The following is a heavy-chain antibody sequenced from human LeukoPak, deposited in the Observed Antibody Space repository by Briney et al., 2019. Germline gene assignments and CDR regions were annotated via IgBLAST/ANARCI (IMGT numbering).Heavy chain of an antibody. Sequence: SETLSLTCTVSGGSISSYYWSWIRQPPGKGLEWIGSIYYSGSTYYNPSLKSRVTISVDTSKNQFSLKLSSVTAADTAVYYCARIYCSGGSCYFPFDYWGQGTLVTVSS. V-gene: IGHV4-39*01. J-gene: IGHJ4*02. CDR3: ARIYCSGGSCYFPFDY. CDR1: GGSISSYY. CDR2: IYYSGST. D-gene: IGHD2-15*01.